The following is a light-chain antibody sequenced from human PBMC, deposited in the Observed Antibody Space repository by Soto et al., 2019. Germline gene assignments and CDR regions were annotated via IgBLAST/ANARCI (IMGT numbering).Light chain of an antibody. J-gene: IGLJ1*01. CDR3: QSHDSSLHASV. V-gene: IGLV1-40*01. CDR2: GNT. Sequence: QSVLTQPPSVSGAPGQRVTISCTGSSSNIGAGYDVHWYLQLPGTAPKLLIYGNTNRPSGVPDRFSGSKSGSSAPLAITGLQAEDEADYYCQSHDSSLHASVFGTGTKVTVL. CDR1: SSNIGAGYD.